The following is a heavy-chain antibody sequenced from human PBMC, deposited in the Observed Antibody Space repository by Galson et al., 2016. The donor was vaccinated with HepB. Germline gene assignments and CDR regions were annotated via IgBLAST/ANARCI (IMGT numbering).Heavy chain of an antibody. J-gene: IGHJ4*02. D-gene: IGHD5-12*01. CDR2: IYYSGST. Sequence: TLSLTCTVSGGSVSRGGYYWSWIRQHPGKGLEWIGYIYYSGSTYYNPSLESRVTISVDTSKNQFSLKLSSVTAADTAVYYCARQYRGGPSDYWGRGTLVIVSS. V-gene: IGHV4-31*03. CDR3: ARQYRGGPSDY. CDR1: GGSVSRGGYY.